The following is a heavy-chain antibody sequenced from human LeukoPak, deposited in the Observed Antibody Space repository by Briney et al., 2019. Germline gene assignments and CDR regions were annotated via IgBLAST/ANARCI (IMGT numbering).Heavy chain of an antibody. CDR3: ARRGGGSWYGTVDY. J-gene: IGHJ4*02. CDR1: GGSISSYY. Sequence: SETLSLTCTVSGGSISSYYWSWIRQPPGKGLEWIGYFHYSGSTNYNPSLKSRVTISVDTSKNQFSLKLSSLTAADTAMYCARRGGGSWYGTVDYWGQGTLVTVSS. D-gene: IGHD6-13*01. CDR2: FHYSGST. V-gene: IGHV4-59*01.